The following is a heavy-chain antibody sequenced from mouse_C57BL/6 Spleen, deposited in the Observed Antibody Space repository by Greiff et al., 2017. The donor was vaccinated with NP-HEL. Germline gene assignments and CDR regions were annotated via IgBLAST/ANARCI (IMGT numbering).Heavy chain of an antibody. CDR3: ARGEDSSGYVAY. J-gene: IGHJ3*01. Sequence: EVKVVESGGGLVKPGGSLKLSCAASGFTFSSYAMSWVRQTPEKRLEWVATISDGGSYTYYPDNVKGRFTISRDNAKNNLYLQMSHLKSEDTAMYYCARGEDSSGYVAYWGQGTLVTVSA. CDR1: GFTFSSYA. D-gene: IGHD3-2*02. CDR2: ISDGGSYT. V-gene: IGHV5-4*03.